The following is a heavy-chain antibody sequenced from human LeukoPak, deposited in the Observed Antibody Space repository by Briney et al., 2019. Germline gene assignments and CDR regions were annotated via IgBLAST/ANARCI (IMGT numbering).Heavy chain of an antibody. CDR1: GYSFTSYW. CDR2: IYPGDSDT. CDR3: ARHGSYYDSSGYPDY. J-gene: IGHJ4*02. Sequence: GESLKISCTGSGYSFTSYWIGWVRQMPGKGLEWMGIIYPGDSDTRYSPSFQGQVTISADKSISTAYLQWSSLKASDTAMYYCARHGSYYDSSGYPDYWGQGTLVTVSS. D-gene: IGHD3-22*01. V-gene: IGHV5-51*01.